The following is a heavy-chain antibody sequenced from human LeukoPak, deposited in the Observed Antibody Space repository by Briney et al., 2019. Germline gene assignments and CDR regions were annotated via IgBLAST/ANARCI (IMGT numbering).Heavy chain of an antibody. V-gene: IGHV4-30-2*02. J-gene: IGHJ3*02. CDR3: ATGDLTYYDFWSGSIGAFDI. D-gene: IGHD3-3*01. CDR1: GGSISSGGYY. Sequence: SETLSLTCTVSGGSISSGGYYWSWIRQPPGKGLEWIGYIYHSGSTYYNPSLKSRVTISVDRSKNQFSLKLSSVTAADTAVYYCATGDLTYYDFWSGSIGAFDIWGQGTMVTVSS. CDR2: IYHSGST.